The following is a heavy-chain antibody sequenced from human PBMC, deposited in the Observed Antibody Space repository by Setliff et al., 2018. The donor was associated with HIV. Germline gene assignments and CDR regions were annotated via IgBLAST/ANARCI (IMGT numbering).Heavy chain of an antibody. V-gene: IGHV4-4*07. CDR2: ISTSGTT. CDR1: GGSISSQY. CDR3: ARGGPDYYDYPYFDS. Sequence: KASETLSLTCTVSGGSISSQYWSWIRQPAGKGLEWIGHISTSGTTKYNPSLKSRVTMSVDTSKNQFSLKLNSLIAADTAVYFCARGGPDYYDYPYFDSWGQGTLVTVSS. D-gene: IGHD3-22*01. J-gene: IGHJ4*02.